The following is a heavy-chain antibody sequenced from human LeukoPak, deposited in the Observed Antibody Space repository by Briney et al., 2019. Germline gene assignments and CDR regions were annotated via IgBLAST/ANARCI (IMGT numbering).Heavy chain of an antibody. V-gene: IGHV4-34*01. D-gene: IGHD6-6*01. CDR1: GGSSSSYY. J-gene: IGHJ4*02. Sequence: SETLSLTCAVYGGSSSSYYWSWIRQPPGKGLEWIAEITHFGRTNYNPSLKSRLSISVDTSKNQFSLKLSSVTTADTAVYYCARDLSGGIAALDYWGQGTLVTVSS. CDR2: ITHFGRT. CDR3: ARDLSGGIAALDY.